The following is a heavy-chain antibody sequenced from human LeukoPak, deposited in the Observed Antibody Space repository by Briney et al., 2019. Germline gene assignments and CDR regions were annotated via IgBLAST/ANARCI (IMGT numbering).Heavy chain of an antibody. D-gene: IGHD3-3*01. CDR2: INTNTGNP. Sequence: ASVKVSCKASGYTFTSYAMNWVRQGPGQGLEWMGWINTNTGNPTYAQGFTGRFVFSLDTSVSTAYLQISSLKAEDTAVYYCARGHFLEWLLSNYYYMDVWGKGTTVTVSS. J-gene: IGHJ6*03. V-gene: IGHV7-4-1*02. CDR1: GYTFTSYA. CDR3: ARGHFLEWLLSNYYYMDV.